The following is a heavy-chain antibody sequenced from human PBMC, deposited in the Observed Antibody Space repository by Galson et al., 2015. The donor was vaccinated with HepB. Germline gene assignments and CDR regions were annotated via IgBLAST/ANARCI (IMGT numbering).Heavy chain of an antibody. Sequence: SLRLSCAASGFTFSSYAMHWVRQAPGKGLEWVAVISYDGINKYYADSVKGRFSISRDNSRNTVYLQMDTLKLSSVTAADTAVYYCARGVRGIDAFDIWGQGTMVTVSS. V-gene: IGHV3-30*03. CDR2: ISYDGINK. CDR3: ARGVRGIDAFDI. D-gene: IGHD3-16*01. CDR1: GFTFSSYA. J-gene: IGHJ3*02.